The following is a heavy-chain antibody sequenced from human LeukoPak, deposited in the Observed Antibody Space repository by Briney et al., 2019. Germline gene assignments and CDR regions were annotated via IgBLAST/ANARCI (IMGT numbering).Heavy chain of an antibody. J-gene: IGHJ4*02. Sequence: GGSLRLSCTASGFTFSGAWMTWVRQAPGKGLEWVTNIREDGTEKNYVDSVKGRFTISRDNAKNSLFLQMSNLRDDDTAIYYCARHVGISFWGQGTLVTVSS. CDR3: ARHVGISF. V-gene: IGHV3-7*01. CDR1: GFTFSGAW. D-gene: IGHD7-27*01. CDR2: IREDGTEK.